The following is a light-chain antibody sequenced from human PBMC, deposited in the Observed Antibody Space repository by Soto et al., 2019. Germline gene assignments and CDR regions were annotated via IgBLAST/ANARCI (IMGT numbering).Light chain of an antibody. CDR1: SSDVGGYNL. CDR3: WSYAGGNSSV. Sequence: QSALTQPASVSGSPGQSITISCTGTSSDVGGYNLVSWYQHHPGKAPKLMIYEGNTRPSGISNRFSGSKSGNTASLTISGLQAEDEADYYCWSYAGGNSSVFGSGTKLTVL. V-gene: IGLV2-23*01. CDR2: EGN. J-gene: IGLJ1*01.